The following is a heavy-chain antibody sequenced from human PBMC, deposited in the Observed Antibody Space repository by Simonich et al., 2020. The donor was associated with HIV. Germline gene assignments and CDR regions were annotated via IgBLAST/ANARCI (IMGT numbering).Heavy chain of an antibody. CDR1: GGTSSSFA. Sequence: QVQLVQSGAEVKKPGSSVKVSCKASGGTSSSFAISWVRQAHGQGLEWMGGNIPILGIANYAQKFQGRVTITADKSTSTAYMELSSLRSEDTAVYFCASLGAPHAFDIWGQGTMVTVSS. V-gene: IGHV1-69*09. J-gene: IGHJ3*02. D-gene: IGHD3-16*01. CDR2: NIPILGIA. CDR3: ASLGAPHAFDI.